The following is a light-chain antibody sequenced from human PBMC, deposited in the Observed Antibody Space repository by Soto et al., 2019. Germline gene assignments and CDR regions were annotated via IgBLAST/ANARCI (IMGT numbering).Light chain of an antibody. Sequence: QSALTQPASVSGSPGQSITISCTGTSSDVGSYNLVSWYQQHPGKAPKLTIYEVSKRPSGVSNRFSGSKSGNTASLTISGLQAEDEADYYCCSYAGSSFYVFGTGTKVTVL. CDR1: SSDVGSYNL. V-gene: IGLV2-23*02. CDR2: EVS. J-gene: IGLJ1*01. CDR3: CSYAGSSFYV.